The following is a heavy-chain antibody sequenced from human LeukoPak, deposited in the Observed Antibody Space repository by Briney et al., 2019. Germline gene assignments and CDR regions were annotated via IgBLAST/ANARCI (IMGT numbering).Heavy chain of an antibody. J-gene: IGHJ4*02. Sequence: GGSLRLSCAASGVTFSSYTMNWVRQAPGKGLEWVSSISSSSSYIYYADSVKGRFTISRDNAKNSLYLQMNSLRAEDTAVYYCARAFSPPYYSDSSGLADYWGQGTLVTVSS. V-gene: IGHV3-21*01. CDR1: GVTFSSYT. CDR2: ISSSSSYI. D-gene: IGHD3-22*01. CDR3: ARAFSPPYYSDSSGLADY.